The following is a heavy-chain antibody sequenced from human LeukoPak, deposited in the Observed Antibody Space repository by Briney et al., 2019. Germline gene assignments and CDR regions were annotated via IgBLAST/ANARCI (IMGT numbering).Heavy chain of an antibody. CDR3: ARQKRAFDY. V-gene: IGHV3-11*01. J-gene: IGHJ4*02. CDR2: MSNNGSSA. CDR1: GFNFSDYY. Sequence: GGSLRLSCTASGFNFSDYYMTWIRQAPGKGLEWLSYMSNNGSSAYYRDSAKGRFTISRDNAKNALYLEMNSLTVEDTAVYYCARQKRAFDYWGRGTLVTVST.